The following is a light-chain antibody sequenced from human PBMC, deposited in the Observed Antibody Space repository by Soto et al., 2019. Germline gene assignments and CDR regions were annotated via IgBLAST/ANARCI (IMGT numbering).Light chain of an antibody. Sequence: QSALTQPASVSGSPGQSITISCTGTSSDVGGYNYVSWYQQHPGKAPKLMICDVSNRPSGVSNRFSGSKSGNTASLTISGIQAEDEADYYCSSYTSSIFYVFGTGTKVTVL. CDR3: SSYTSSIFYV. J-gene: IGLJ1*01. V-gene: IGLV2-14*01. CDR2: DVS. CDR1: SSDVGGYNY.